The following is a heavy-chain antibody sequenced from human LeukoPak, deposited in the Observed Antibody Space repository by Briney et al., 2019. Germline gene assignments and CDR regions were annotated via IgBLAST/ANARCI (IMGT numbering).Heavy chain of an antibody. V-gene: IGHV3-7*03. D-gene: IGHD3-10*01. CDR3: ARARGSYSFDY. CDR2: INQDGSEN. J-gene: IGHJ4*02. CDR1: GFTFSTFW. Sequence: GGSLRLSCAASGFTFSTFWMSWVRQAPGKGLEWVAHINQDGSENYYVDSVKGRFTLSRDNAKNSLYLQMNSLRAEDTAVYYCARARGSYSFDYWGQGTLVTVSS.